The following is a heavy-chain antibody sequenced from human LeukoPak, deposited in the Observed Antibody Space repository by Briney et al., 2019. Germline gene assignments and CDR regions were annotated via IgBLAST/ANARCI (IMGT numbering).Heavy chain of an antibody. V-gene: IGHV3-30-3*02. CDR3: AKGPLRGTAAAIDY. Sequence: PGGSLRLSCTASGFTFGDYAMSWIRQAPGKGLEWVAVISYDGRNKHYPDSVKGRFTISRDISTDTLWLQMDSLRTEDTAVYYCAKGPLRGTAAAIDYWGQGTLVTVSS. CDR2: ISYDGRNK. CDR1: GFTFGDYA. J-gene: IGHJ4*02. D-gene: IGHD2-2*01.